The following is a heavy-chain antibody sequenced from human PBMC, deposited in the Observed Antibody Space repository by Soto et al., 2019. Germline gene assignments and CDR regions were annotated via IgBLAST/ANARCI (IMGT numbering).Heavy chain of an antibody. D-gene: IGHD2-15*01. V-gene: IGHV1-46*01. J-gene: IGHJ6*02. Sequence: QVQLVQSGAEVKKPGASVKVSCKASGYTFTSYYMHWVRQAPGQGLEWMGIINPSGGSTSYAQKFQGRVTMTRDTSTSTVYMELSSLRSEDTAVYYCVSAYGGNSYHYGMDVWGQGTTVTVSS. CDR3: VSAYGGNSYHYGMDV. CDR1: GYTFTSYY. CDR2: INPSGGST.